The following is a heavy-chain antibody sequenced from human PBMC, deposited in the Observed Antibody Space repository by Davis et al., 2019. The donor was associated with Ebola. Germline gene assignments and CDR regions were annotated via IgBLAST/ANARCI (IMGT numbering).Heavy chain of an antibody. D-gene: IGHD1-14*01. CDR3: AASAGTVGKFDY. J-gene: IGHJ4*01. Sequence: AASVKVSCKASGFTFSGSAMQWVRQARGQGLEWMGWIVLGSGNTNYAQKFQGRVTITRDMSTSTSYLDLSNLRSEDTAVYYCAASAGTVGKFDYWGQGTLVAVSS. V-gene: IGHV1-58*02. CDR2: IVLGSGNT. CDR1: GFTFSGSA.